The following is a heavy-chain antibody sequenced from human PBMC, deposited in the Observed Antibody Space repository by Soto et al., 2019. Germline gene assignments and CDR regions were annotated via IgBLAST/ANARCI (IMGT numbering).Heavy chain of an antibody. CDR2: ISSSSSII. V-gene: IGHV3-48*02. Sequence: GGSLRLSCAASGFAFSTYSMSWVRQAPGKGLEWVSYISSSSSIIYYTDSVKGRFTISRDSAKNSLFLQMNSLRDEDTALYYCARDRYDSSGSPDYWGQGTLVTVSS. D-gene: IGHD3-22*01. CDR3: ARDRYDSSGSPDY. J-gene: IGHJ4*02. CDR1: GFAFSTYS.